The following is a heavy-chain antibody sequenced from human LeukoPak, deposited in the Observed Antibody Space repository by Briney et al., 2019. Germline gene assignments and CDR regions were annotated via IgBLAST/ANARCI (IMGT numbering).Heavy chain of an antibody. J-gene: IGHJ4*02. V-gene: IGHV4-39*01. CDR1: GVSISSNNYY. CDR2: IYYSGST. Sequence: PSETLSLTCTVSGVSISSNNYYWGWIRQPPGKGLEWIGSIYYSGSTFYIPSLKSRVTISVDTSKNQFSLKLSSVPAADTAVYYCARLRFNSSGPIDYWGQGTLVTVSS. D-gene: IGHD3-22*01. CDR3: ARLRFNSSGPIDY.